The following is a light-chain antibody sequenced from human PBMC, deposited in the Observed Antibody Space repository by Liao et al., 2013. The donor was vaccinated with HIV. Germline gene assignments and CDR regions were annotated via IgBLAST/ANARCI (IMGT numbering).Light chain of an antibody. CDR3: QAWDSSTVV. CDR2: QDR. V-gene: IGLV3-1*01. CDR1: KLGDKY. Sequence: SYELTQPPSVSVSPGQTASITCSGDKLGDKYVWWYQQKPGQSPVLVIYQDRKRPSGIPERFAGSNSGNTATLTISGTQAMDEADYYCQAWDSSTVVFGGGTKLTVL. J-gene: IGLJ2*01.